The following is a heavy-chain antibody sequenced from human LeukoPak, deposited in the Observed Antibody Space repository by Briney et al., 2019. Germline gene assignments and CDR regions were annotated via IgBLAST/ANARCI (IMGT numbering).Heavy chain of an antibody. CDR2: INHSGST. J-gene: IGHJ4*02. V-gene: IGHV4-34*01. CDR3: ARCSSSWYKPLDY. D-gene: IGHD6-13*01. Sequence: MPSETLSLTCAVYGGSFSGYYWSWIRQPPGKGLEWIGEINHSGSTNYNPSLKSRVTISVDTSKNQFSLKLSSVTAADTAVYYCARCSSSWYKPLDYWGQGTLVTVSS. CDR1: GGSFSGYY.